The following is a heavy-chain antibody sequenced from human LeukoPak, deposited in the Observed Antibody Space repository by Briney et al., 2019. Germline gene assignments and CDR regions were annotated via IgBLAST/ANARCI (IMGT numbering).Heavy chain of an antibody. J-gene: IGHJ3*02. V-gene: IGHV5-51*01. CDR1: GYSFTNYF. Sequence: GESLKISCKGSGYSFTNYFIGWVRQMPGKGLEWMGIICPGDSDTRYSPSFQGQVTISADKSINTAYLQWSSLKASDTAMYYCARQREWGGGFDAFDIWGQGTMVTVSS. CDR2: ICPGDSDT. CDR3: ARQREWGGGFDAFDI. D-gene: IGHD2-15*01.